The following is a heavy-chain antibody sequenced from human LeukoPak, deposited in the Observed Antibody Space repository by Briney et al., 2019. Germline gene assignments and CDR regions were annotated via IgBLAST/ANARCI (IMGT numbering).Heavy chain of an antibody. CDR1: GGSISSYY. J-gene: IGHJ3*02. CDR2: IYYSGST. D-gene: IGHD3-16*01. CDR3: ARQGSIMITFGGAPDAFDI. V-gene: IGHV4-59*08. Sequence: SETLSLTCTVSGGSISSYYWSWIRQPLGKGLEWIGYIYYSGSTNYNPSLKSRVTISVDTSKNQFSLKLSSVTAADTAVYYCARQGSIMITFGGAPDAFDIWGQGTMVTVSS.